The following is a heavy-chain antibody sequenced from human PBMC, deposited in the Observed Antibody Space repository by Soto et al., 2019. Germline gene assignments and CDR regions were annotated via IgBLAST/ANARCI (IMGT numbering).Heavy chain of an antibody. CDR1: GGSISSSNW. CDR3: AIGSGSYYGAFDY. J-gene: IGHJ4*02. D-gene: IGHD3-10*01. Sequence: PSETLSLTCAVSGGSISSSNWWSWVRQPPGKGLEWIGEIYHSGSTNYNPSLKSRVTISVDKSKNQFSLKLSSVTAADTAVYYCAIGSGSYYGAFDYWGQGTLVTVSS. V-gene: IGHV4-4*02. CDR2: IYHSGST.